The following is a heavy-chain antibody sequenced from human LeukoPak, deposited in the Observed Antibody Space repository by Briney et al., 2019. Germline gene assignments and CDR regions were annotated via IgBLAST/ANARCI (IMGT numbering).Heavy chain of an antibody. CDR1: GLTFSGYV. V-gene: IGHV3-23*01. D-gene: IGHD3-16*02. Sequence: GGSLRLSCAASGLTFSGYVMSWARQAPGKGLEWVAAISANGGRTYYTESVKGHFTISRDNSKNTLSLQMNSLRADDTAVYYCAKETQFGGVIVTNFDYWGQGTLVTVSS. J-gene: IGHJ4*02. CDR3: AKETQFGGVIVTNFDY. CDR2: ISANGGRT.